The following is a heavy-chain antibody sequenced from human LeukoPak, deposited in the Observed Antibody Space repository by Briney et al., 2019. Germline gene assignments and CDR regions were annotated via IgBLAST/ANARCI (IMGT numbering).Heavy chain of an antibody. D-gene: IGHD3-10*01. Sequence: PGGSLRLSCAASGFTFSSYWMSWVRQAPGKGLEWVANIKQDGSEKYYVDSVKGRFTISRDNDKNSLYLQMNSLRAEDTAVYYCARGLPRITMVRGVIGRGVSFDYWGQGTLVTVSS. CDR2: IKQDGSEK. V-gene: IGHV3-7*01. CDR3: ARGLPRITMVRGVIGRGVSFDY. CDR1: GFTFSSYW. J-gene: IGHJ4*02.